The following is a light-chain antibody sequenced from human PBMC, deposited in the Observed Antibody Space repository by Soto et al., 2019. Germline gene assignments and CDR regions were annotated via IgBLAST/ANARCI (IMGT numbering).Light chain of an antibody. CDR1: QSRLHTNGYNY. CDR3: MQAVHNPTYS. V-gene: IGKV2-28*01. J-gene: IGKJ2*03. CDR2: LGS. Sequence: EIVMTQSPLSLPVTPGEPASISCRSSQSRLHTNGYNYLDWYLQKPGQSPQLLIYLGSNRATGVHDRFSGSGSGSDFPLQINRVEAEDGGVYYFMQAVHNPTYSFGQGTQLAI.